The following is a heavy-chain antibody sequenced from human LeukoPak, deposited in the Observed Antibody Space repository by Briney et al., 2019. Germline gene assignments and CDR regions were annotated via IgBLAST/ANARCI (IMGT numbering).Heavy chain of an antibody. CDR1: GGSISNYY. D-gene: IGHD3-22*01. CDR2: IYSTGSA. J-gene: IGHJ3*01. Sequence: SETLSLTCIVSGGSISNYYWSWIRQPPGKGLEWIAYIYSTGSAIYNPSLRSRVTISVDTSKDQFSLKLSSVTAADTAVYFCARWPMTNLAFDVWGQGTMVTVSS. CDR3: ARWPMTNLAFDV. V-gene: IGHV4-59*01.